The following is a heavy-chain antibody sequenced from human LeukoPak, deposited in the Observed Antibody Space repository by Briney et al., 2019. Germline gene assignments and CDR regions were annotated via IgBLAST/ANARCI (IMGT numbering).Heavy chain of an antibody. V-gene: IGHV4-59*08. J-gene: IGHJ4*02. CDR3: ARHAMATAIQHFDH. D-gene: IGHD5-24*01. Sequence: SETLSLTCTVSGGSISSYYWSWIRQPPGKGLEWIGYIYYSGGTNYNPPLKSRVTISVGTSKKQLSLKVTSVTAADTAVYYCARHAMATAIQHFDHWGQGTLVTVSS. CDR1: GGSISSYY. CDR2: IYYSGGT.